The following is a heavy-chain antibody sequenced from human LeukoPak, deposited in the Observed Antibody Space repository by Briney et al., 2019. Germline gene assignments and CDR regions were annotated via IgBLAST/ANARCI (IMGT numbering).Heavy chain of an antibody. CDR3: AKGSSGYFFDL. CDR1: GFIFNNYG. J-gene: IGHJ4*02. CDR2: ISNDGGGT. V-gene: IGHV3-23*01. D-gene: IGHD3-22*01. Sequence: GGSLRPSCAASGFIFNNYGLVWVRQAPGKGLEWVSAISNDGGGTTYADFVKGRFSVSRDNSKNTLFLQMNSLRAEDTALYYCAKGSSGYFFDLWGQGTLVTVSS.